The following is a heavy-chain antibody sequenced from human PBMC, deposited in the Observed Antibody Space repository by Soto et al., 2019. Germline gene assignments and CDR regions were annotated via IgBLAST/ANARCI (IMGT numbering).Heavy chain of an antibody. J-gene: IGHJ4*02. CDR2: IDPSDSYT. V-gene: IGHV5-10-1*03. CDR1: GYSFTSYW. D-gene: IGHD3-10*01. Sequence: EVQLVQSGAEVKKPGESLRISCKGSGYSFTSYWISWVRQMPGKGLEWMGRIDPSDSYTNYSPSFQGHVTISADKSISTAYLQWSSLKASDTAMYYCARVAREDVWFGERGGDYFDYWGQGTLVTVSS. CDR3: ARVAREDVWFGERGGDYFDY.